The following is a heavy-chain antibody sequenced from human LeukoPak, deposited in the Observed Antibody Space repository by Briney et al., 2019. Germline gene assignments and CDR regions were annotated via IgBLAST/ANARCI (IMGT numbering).Heavy chain of an antibody. J-gene: IGHJ4*02. CDR1: GGSISSSSYY. CDR3: ASPKSIAVAGEFDY. CDR2: IYCSGST. V-gene: IGHV4-39*01. D-gene: IGHD6-19*01. Sequence: SETLSLTCTVSGGSISSSSYYWGWIRQPPGKGLEWIGSIYCSGSTYYNPSLKGRVTISVDTSKNQFSLKLSSVTAADTAVYYCASPKSIAVAGEFDYWGQGTLVTVSS.